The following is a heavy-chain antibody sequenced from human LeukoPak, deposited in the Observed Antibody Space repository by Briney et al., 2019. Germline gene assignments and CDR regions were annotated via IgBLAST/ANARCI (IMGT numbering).Heavy chain of an antibody. J-gene: IGHJ4*02. Sequence: GRSLRLSCAASGFTFDDYAMHWVRQAPGKGLEWVSGISWNSGSIGYADSVKGRFTISRDNAKNTLYLQMNRLTPEDTAVYYCAREGALGYGHYTYDYWGQGTLVTVSS. CDR3: AREGALGYGHYTYDY. D-gene: IGHD4-17*01. V-gene: IGHV3-9*01. CDR2: ISWNSGSI. CDR1: GFTFDDYA.